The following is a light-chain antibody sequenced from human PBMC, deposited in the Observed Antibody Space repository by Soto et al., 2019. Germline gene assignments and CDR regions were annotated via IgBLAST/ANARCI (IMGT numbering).Light chain of an antibody. CDR1: QRINNW. CDR2: DAS. J-gene: IGKJ2*01. V-gene: IGKV1-5*01. CDR3: QQYGRFSHYT. Sequence: DIQMTQSPSTLSASIGDSVTITCRASQRINNWLAWYQQKPGKAPKLLIYDASTLESGVPSRFSRSGSVTEFTLTISSLQPDDSATYYCQQYGRFSHYTFGQGTKLVI.